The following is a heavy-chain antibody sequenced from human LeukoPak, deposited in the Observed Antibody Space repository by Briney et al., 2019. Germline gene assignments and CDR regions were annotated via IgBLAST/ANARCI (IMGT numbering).Heavy chain of an antibody. Sequence: GGSLRLSCAASGFTFSGSAMHWVRQASGKGLEWVGRIRSKANSYATAYAASVKGRFTISRDDSKNTAYLQMNSLKTEDTAVYHCTSLTMVRGGSHWGQGALVTVSS. CDR2: IRSKANSYAT. CDR3: TSLTMVRGGSH. J-gene: IGHJ4*02. D-gene: IGHD3-10*01. CDR1: GFTFSGSA. V-gene: IGHV3-73*01.